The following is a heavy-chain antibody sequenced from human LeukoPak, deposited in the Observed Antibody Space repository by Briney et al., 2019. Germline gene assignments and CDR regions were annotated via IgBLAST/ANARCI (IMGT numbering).Heavy chain of an antibody. V-gene: IGHV3-11*01. Sequence: GGSLRLSCAASGFTFSDYYMSWIRQAPGKGLEWVSYISSSGSTIYYADSVKGRFTISRDNAKNSLYLQMNSLRAEDTAVCYCATLRLGELSRDYWGQGTLVTVSS. D-gene: IGHD3-16*02. CDR1: GFTFSDYY. CDR2: ISSSGSTI. J-gene: IGHJ4*02. CDR3: ATLRLGELSRDY.